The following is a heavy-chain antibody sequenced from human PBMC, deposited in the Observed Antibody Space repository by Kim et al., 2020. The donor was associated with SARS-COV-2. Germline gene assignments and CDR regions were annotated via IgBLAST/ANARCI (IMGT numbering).Heavy chain of an antibody. CDR1: GYTFTGYY. CDR2: INPNSGGT. D-gene: IGHD3-10*01. J-gene: IGHJ4*02. CDR3: ARDGVLLWFGEYGGYFDY. Sequence: ASVKVSCKASGYTFTGYYMHWVRQAPGQGLEWMGRINPNSGGTNYAQKFQGRVTMTRDTSISTAYMELSRLRSDDTAVYYCARDGVLLWFGEYGGYFDYWGQGTLVTVSS. V-gene: IGHV1-2*06.